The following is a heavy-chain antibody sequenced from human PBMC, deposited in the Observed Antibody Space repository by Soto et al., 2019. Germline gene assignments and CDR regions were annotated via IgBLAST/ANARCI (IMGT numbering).Heavy chain of an antibody. CDR1: GGTFSSYT. D-gene: IGHD3-10*01. J-gene: IGHJ4*02. CDR2: IIPILGIA. Sequence: QVQLVQSGAEVKKPGSSVKVSCKASGGTFSSYTISWVRQAPGQGLEWMGRIIPILGIANYAQKFQGRVTITADKSTSTAYMDLSSLRSEDTAVYYCAREEGFGELYDYWGQGTLVTVSS. CDR3: AREEGFGELYDY. V-gene: IGHV1-69*08.